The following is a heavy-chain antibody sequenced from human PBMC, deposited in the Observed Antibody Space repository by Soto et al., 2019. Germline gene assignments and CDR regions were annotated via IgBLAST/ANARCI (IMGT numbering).Heavy chain of an antibody. J-gene: IGHJ5*02. CDR3: AREYRDSSSWYGAPHNWFDP. Sequence: SETLSLTCTVSGGSISSYYWSWIRQPPGKGLEWIGYIYYSGSTNYNPSLKSRVTISVDTSKNQFSLKLSSVTAADTAVYYCAREYRDSSSWYGAPHNWFDPWGQGTLVTVSS. V-gene: IGHV4-59*01. CDR1: GGSISSYY. CDR2: IYYSGST. D-gene: IGHD6-13*01.